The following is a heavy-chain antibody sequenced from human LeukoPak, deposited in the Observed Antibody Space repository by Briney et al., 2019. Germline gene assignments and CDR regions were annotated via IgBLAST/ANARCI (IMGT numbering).Heavy chain of an antibody. CDR3: ARETDPSDCSSTSCYTNWFDP. Sequence: ASVKVSCKASGYTFTGYYMHWVRQAPGQGLEWMGWINPNSGGTNYAQKFQGRVTMTRDTSISTAYMELSRLRSDDTAVYYCARETDPSDCSSTSCYTNWFDPWGQGTLVTVSS. V-gene: IGHV1-2*02. CDR2: INPNSGGT. D-gene: IGHD2-2*01. CDR1: GYTFTGYY. J-gene: IGHJ5*02.